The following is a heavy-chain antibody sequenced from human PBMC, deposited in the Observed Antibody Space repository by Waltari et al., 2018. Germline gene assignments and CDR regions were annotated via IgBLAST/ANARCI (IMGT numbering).Heavy chain of an antibody. D-gene: IGHD1-1*01. Sequence: QVQLVESGGGVVQPGRSLRLPCAASGFTSRSYGMHWVRQAPGKGLEWVAVIWYDGSNKYYADSVKGRFTISRDNSKNTLYLQMNSLRAEDTAVYYCARDLSDNWNDPYFDYWGQGTLATVSS. J-gene: IGHJ4*02. CDR1: GFTSRSYG. V-gene: IGHV3-33*01. CDR2: IWYDGSNK. CDR3: ARDLSDNWNDPYFDY.